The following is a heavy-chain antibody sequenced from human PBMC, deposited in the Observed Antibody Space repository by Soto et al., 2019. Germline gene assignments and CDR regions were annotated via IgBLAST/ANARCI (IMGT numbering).Heavy chain of an antibody. Sequence: SATLSLTCAGYVGTFRGYYVTYIGQALAPGLEWIGEINHSGSTNYNPSLKSRVTISVDTSKNQFSLKLSSVTAADTAVYYCARIVAGTALSFGVYYYYYMDVWGKGTTVT. CDR2: INHSGST. CDR1: VGTFRGYY. V-gene: IGHV4-34*01. J-gene: IGHJ6*03. D-gene: IGHD3-16*01. CDR3: ARIVAGTALSFGVYYYYYMDV.